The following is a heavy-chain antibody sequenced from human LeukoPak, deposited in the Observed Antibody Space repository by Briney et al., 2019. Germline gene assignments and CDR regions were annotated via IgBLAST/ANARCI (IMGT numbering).Heavy chain of an antibody. J-gene: IGHJ4*02. CDR3: ARHGKYDFWSGYSNYFDY. CDR1: GYSVSSGYC. Sequence: KPSETLSLTCAVSGYSVSSGYCWGWIRQPPGKGLEWIRSIYHSGSTYYNPSLKSRVTISVDPSKRQFSLKLSSVTAAATAVYYCARHGKYDFWSGYSNYFDYWGQGTLVTVSS. D-gene: IGHD3-3*01. CDR2: IYHSGST. V-gene: IGHV4-38-2*01.